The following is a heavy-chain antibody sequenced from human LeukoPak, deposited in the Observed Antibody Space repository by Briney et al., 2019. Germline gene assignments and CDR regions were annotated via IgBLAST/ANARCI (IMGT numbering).Heavy chain of an antibody. J-gene: IGHJ4*02. CDR2: LSSTGGST. D-gene: IGHD5-18*01. V-gene: IGHV3-23*01. CDR3: AKGLGDTAMVKEVY. CDR1: GFTFSSYA. Sequence: PGGSLRRSCAASGFTFSSYAMSWVPQAPGKGLECGSTLSSTGGSTYYADSVKGRFTISRDNSKNTLYLQMNSLRAEDTAVYYCAKGLGDTAMVKEVYWGQGTLVTVSS.